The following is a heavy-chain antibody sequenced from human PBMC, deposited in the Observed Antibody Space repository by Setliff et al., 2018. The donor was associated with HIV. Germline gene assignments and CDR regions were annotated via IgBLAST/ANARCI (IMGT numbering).Heavy chain of an antibody. CDR2: IYYNGNT. V-gene: IGHV4-59*11. J-gene: IGHJ4*02. Sequence: SETLSLTCTVSGGSISSHYWSWIRLPPGKGLEWIGTIYYNGNTNYNPSLKSRVAISVDTSKNLFSLKMNSVTPADTAVYYCARVIENFWSGYIRWGQGTLVTVSS. CDR1: GGSISSHY. D-gene: IGHD3-3*01. CDR3: ARVIENFWSGYIR.